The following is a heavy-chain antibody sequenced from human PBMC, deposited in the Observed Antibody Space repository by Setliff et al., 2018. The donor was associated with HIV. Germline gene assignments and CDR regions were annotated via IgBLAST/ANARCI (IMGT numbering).Heavy chain of an antibody. CDR2: IYHTGSS. Sequence: SETLSLTCGVSGFSISSRYYWGWIRQSPGKGLEWIGNIYHTGSSYYNPSLNDRATISLDTSKNQFSLKLNSVTAADTAVYYCARDVLGLVISVYGFWGQGIPVTVSS. D-gene: IGHD3-22*01. CDR3: ARDVLGLVISVYGF. J-gene: IGHJ4*02. CDR1: GFSISSRYY. V-gene: IGHV4-38-2*02.